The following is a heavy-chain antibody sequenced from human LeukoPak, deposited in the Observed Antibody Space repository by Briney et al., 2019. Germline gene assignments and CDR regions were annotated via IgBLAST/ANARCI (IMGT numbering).Heavy chain of an antibody. Sequence: PSETLSLTCTVSGYSISSGYYWGWIRQPPGKGLEWIGSIYHSGSTYYNPSLKSRVTISVDTSKNQFSLKLSSVTAADTAVYYCARDDSNFFDYWGQGTLVTVSS. V-gene: IGHV4-38-2*02. CDR1: GYSISSGYY. CDR3: ARDDSNFFDY. D-gene: IGHD4-11*01. J-gene: IGHJ4*02. CDR2: IYHSGST.